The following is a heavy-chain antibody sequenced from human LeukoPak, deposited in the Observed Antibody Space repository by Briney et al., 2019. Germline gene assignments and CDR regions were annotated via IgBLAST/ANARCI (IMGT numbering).Heavy chain of an antibody. CDR3: ARDRCGGDCYSRWFDP. CDR1: GGSFSNYY. D-gene: IGHD2-21*02. V-gene: IGHV4-34*01. J-gene: IGHJ5*02. CDR2: IYHSGST. Sequence: SETLSLTCAVYGGSFSNYYWNWIRQTPGKGLEWIGEIYHSGSTDYNPSLKSRVTISIDTSKNHFSLKLSSVTAADTAVYYCARDRCGGDCYSRWFDPWGQGTLVTVSS.